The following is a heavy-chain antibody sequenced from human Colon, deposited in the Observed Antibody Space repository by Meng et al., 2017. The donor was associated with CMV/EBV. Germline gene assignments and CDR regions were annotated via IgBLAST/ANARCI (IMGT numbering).Heavy chain of an antibody. CDR3: ARGLDFDGYNPPDY. CDR1: GFTFSSYA. CDR2: ISGSGGST. D-gene: IGHD5-24*01. V-gene: IGHV3-23*01. J-gene: IGHJ4*02. Sequence: GESLKISCAASGFTFSSYAMSWVRQAPGKGLEWVSAISGSGGSTYYADSVKGRFTISRDNSKNTLYLQMNSLRAEDTAVYYCARGLDFDGYNPPDYWGQGTLVTVSS.